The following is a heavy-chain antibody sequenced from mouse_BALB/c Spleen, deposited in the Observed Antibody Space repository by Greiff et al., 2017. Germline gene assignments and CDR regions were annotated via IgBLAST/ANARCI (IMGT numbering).Heavy chain of an antibody. J-gene: IGHJ2*01. Sequence: DVKLQESGGGLVQPGGSRKLSCAASGFTFSDYGMAWVRQAPGKGPEWVAFISNLAYSIYYADTVTGRFTISRENAKNTLYLEMSSLRSEDTAMYYCARSDYDDDGGYYFDYWGQGTTLTVSS. D-gene: IGHD2-4*01. CDR2: ISNLAYSI. V-gene: IGHV5-15*02. CDR1: GFTFSDYG. CDR3: ARSDYDDDGGYYFDY.